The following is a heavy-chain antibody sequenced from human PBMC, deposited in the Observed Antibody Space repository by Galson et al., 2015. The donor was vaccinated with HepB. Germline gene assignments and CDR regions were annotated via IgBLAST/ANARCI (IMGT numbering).Heavy chain of an antibody. CDR3: AKGLYDTYYYYSTMDV. CDR1: GFPFRRYG. D-gene: IGHD2/OR15-2a*01. Sequence: SLRLSCAASGFPFRRYGLSWVRQAPGRGLEWVAGISGSESKAYYADSVNGRFTITRDTSENTLYLQLSRLRADDTAVYYCAKGLYDTYYYYSTMDVWGQGTTVSVS. J-gene: IGHJ6*02. V-gene: IGHV3-23*01. CDR2: ISGSESKA.